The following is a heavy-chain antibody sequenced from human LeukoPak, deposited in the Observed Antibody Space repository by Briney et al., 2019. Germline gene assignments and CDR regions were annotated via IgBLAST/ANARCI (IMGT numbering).Heavy chain of an antibody. Sequence: GALRLSCAASGFTFSCYEMNWVRQAPGQGLGGVSYISSSGSTIYYADSVKGRFTISRDNAKNSLYLQMNSLRAEDTAVYYCARGPLYYYDSSGYYDYWGQGTLVTVSS. CDR1: GFTFSCYE. CDR2: ISSSGSTI. V-gene: IGHV3-48*03. D-gene: IGHD3-22*01. J-gene: IGHJ4*02. CDR3: ARGPLYYYDSSGYYDY.